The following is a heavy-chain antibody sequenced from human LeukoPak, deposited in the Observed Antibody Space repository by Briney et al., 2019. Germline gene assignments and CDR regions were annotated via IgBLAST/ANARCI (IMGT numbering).Heavy chain of an antibody. J-gene: IGHJ4*02. D-gene: IGHD1-26*01. CDR2: ISYDGSNK. V-gene: IGHV3-30*04. CDR3: ARDHPSSGGYWDWGPPDY. CDR1: GFTFSSYA. Sequence: GGSLRLSCAASGFTFSSYAMHWVRQAPGKGLEWVAVISYDGSNKYYADSVKGRFTISRDNSKNTLYLQMNSLRAEDTAVYYCARDHPSSGGYWDWGPPDYWGQGTLVTVSS.